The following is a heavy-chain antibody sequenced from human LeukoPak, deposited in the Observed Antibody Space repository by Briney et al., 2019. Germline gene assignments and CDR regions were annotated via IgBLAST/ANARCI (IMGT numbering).Heavy chain of an antibody. D-gene: IGHD6-13*01. CDR1: GGSFSGYY. V-gene: IGHV4-34*01. J-gene: IGHJ6*02. Sequence: SETLSLTCAVYGGSFSGYYWSWIRQPPVKELEWIGEINHSGSTNYNPSLKSRVTISVDTSKNQFSLKLSSVTAADTAVYYCARDGWIAAAGKPRRNYYYGMDVWGQGTTVTVSS. CDR2: INHSGST. CDR3: ARDGWIAAAGKPRRNYYYGMDV.